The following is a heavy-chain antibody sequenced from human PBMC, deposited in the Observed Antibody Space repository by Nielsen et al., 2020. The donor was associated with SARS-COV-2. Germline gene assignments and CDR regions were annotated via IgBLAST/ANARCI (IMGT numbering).Heavy chain of an antibody. CDR3: ARQDTYYYDSSGYTTPFDL. D-gene: IGHD3-22*01. J-gene: IGHJ2*01. Sequence: GGSLRLSCAASGFTFSSYSMNWVRQAPGKGLEWVSSISSSSSYIYYADSVKGRFTISRDNAKNSLYLQMNSLRAEDTAVYYCARQDTYYYDSSGYTTPFDLWGRGTLVTVSS. CDR1: GFTFSSYS. V-gene: IGHV3-21*01. CDR2: ISSSSSYI.